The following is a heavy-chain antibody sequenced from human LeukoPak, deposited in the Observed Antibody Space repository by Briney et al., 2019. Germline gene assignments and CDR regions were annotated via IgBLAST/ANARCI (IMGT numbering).Heavy chain of an antibody. Sequence: GGSLRLSCAASGFTFSRYWMSWVRQAPGKGPEWVANIKPDGSQSWHVDSLKGRFTISRDNAKNSLFLQMNSLRADDTAIYYCSKDPLGDYGSTWGQGTLVTVSS. V-gene: IGHV3-7*01. D-gene: IGHD4-17*01. CDR3: SKDPLGDYGST. J-gene: IGHJ5*02. CDR2: IKPDGSQS. CDR1: GFTFSRYW.